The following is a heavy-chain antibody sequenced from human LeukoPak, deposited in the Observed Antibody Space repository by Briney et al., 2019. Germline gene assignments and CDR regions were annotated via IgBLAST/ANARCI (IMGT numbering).Heavy chain of an antibody. V-gene: IGHV4-59*01. CDR3: AKVRMYYYDAFDT. Sequence: NPSETLSLTCTVSGGSISSYYWSWIRQPPGKGLEWIGYIYYSGSTNYNPSLKSRVTISVDTSRNHFSLNLRSVTAADTAVYYCAKVRMYYYDAFDTWGQGTMVTVSS. J-gene: IGHJ3*02. CDR2: IYYSGST. D-gene: IGHD3-10*01. CDR1: GGSISSYY.